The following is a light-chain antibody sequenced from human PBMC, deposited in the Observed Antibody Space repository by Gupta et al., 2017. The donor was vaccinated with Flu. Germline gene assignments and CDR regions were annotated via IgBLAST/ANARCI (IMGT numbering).Light chain of an antibody. CDR1: QSVSNW. J-gene: IGKJ1*01. Sequence: DIQMTQSPSTLSASVGDRVTITCRASQSVSNWLVWYQQKPGKAPQLLIYETSTLERGVPSRFSGSRSGTEFTLTISSLQPDDFATYFCQQYNSSPQRFGQGTKVE. V-gene: IGKV1-5*03. CDR3: QQYNSSPQR. CDR2: ETS.